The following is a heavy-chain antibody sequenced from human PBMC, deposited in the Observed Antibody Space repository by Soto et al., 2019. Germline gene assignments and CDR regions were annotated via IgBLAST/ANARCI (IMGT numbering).Heavy chain of an antibody. V-gene: IGHV2-5*02. CDR3: VQTHQWLRFDC. Sequence: QITLKESGPTLVKPTQTLTLTCTFSGFSLSTSGVGVGWIRQPPGKALEWLALIYWDGDKRYSPSLKSRLTIMKDTSKNQVVLIMTNMDPVDTATYYCVQTHQWLRFDCWGQGTLVTVSS. CDR2: IYWDGDK. J-gene: IGHJ4*02. CDR1: GFSLSTSGVG. D-gene: IGHD5-12*01.